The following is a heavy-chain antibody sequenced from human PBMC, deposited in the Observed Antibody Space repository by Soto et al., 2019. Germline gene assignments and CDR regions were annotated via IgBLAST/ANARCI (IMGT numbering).Heavy chain of an antibody. CDR2: IYYSGST. CDR3: AREPLT. V-gene: IGHV4-31*03. CDR1: RCSLSLGSYY. Sequence: TLSVDSSISRCSLSLGSYYWNWIRQHPGKGLEWIGYIYYSGSTYYNPSLKSRVTISVDTSKNQFSLKLSSVTAADTAVYYCAREPLTWGQGTLVTVSS. J-gene: IGHJ4*02.